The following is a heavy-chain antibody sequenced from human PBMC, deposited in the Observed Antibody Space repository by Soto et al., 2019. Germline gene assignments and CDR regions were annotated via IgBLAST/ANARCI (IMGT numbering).Heavy chain of an antibody. CDR2: ISASGGST. CDR1: GFTFISHD. Sequence: EVQVLESGGGLVQPGGSLRLSCAASGFTFISHDMNWVRQAPGKGLEWVSGISASGGSTHYADPVKGRFTISRDNSKNTLYLQMISLRVEDAAVYYCTKEPTATVNSDYWGQGTLVTVSS. J-gene: IGHJ4*02. V-gene: IGHV3-23*01. D-gene: IGHD4-17*01. CDR3: TKEPTATVNSDY.